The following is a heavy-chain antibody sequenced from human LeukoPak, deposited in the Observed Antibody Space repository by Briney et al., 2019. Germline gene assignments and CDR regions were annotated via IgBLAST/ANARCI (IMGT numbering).Heavy chain of an antibody. V-gene: IGHV4-34*01. D-gene: IGHD6-6*01. CDR2: INHSGLT. CDR3: ARAGGRVGSSLDFDY. J-gene: IGHJ4*02. Sequence: IGEINHSGLTNHNPSLKRGVTISVDASKKQFSLKLSSVTAADTSVYYCARAGGRVGSSLDFDYWGQGTPVTVSS.